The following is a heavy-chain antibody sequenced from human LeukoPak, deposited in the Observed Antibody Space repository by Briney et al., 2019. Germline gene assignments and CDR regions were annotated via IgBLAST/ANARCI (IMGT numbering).Heavy chain of an antibody. CDR1: GGSISSSSYY. Sequence: SETLSLTCTVSGGSISSSSYYWSWIRQPAGKGLEWIGRIYTSGSTNYNPSLKSRVTMSVDTSKNQFSLKLSSVTAADTAVYYCARDLVAAAGTSTGVYYYYYYMDVWGKGTTVTISS. J-gene: IGHJ6*03. CDR3: ARDLVAAAGTSTGVYYYYYYMDV. V-gene: IGHV4-61*02. D-gene: IGHD6-13*01. CDR2: IYTSGST.